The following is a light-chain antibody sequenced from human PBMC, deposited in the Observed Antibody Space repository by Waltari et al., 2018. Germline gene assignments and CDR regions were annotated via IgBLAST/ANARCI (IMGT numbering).Light chain of an antibody. V-gene: IGLV2-23*02. CDR1: NSDVGNYNL. CDR2: EVI. J-gene: IGLJ1*01. Sequence: QSALTQPASVSGTPGQSITISCTGTNSDVGNYNLVSWYQHHPGEAPKLMICEVIKRPSGVSNRLSGSNSGNTAALTISGLQAEDEADYYCCSSAGSGTYGFGTGTKVTVL. CDR3: CSSAGSGTYG.